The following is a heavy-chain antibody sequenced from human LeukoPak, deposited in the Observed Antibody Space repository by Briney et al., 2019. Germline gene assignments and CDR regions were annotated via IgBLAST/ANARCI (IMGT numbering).Heavy chain of an antibody. CDR2: IKQDGSEK. J-gene: IGHJ4*02. D-gene: IGHD3-22*01. Sequence: QPGGSLRLSCAASGFTFSSYWMSWVRQAPGKGLEGVANIKQDGSEKYYVDSVKGRFTISRDNAKKSLYLQMNSLRAEDTAVYYCASRHDSSGRYPDYWGQGTLVTVSS. V-gene: IGHV3-7*01. CDR1: GFTFSSYW. CDR3: ASRHDSSGRYPDY.